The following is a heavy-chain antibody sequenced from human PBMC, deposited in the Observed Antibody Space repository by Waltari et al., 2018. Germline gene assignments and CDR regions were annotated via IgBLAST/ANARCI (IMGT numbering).Heavy chain of an antibody. V-gene: IGHV5-51*01. Sequence: EVQLVQSGAEVKTPGESLKISCQGSGYSFASNSICWVRQLPGKGLEWMGIINPGDSDARYSSSFQGQVTISADKSISTAYLQWSSLKASDTAMYYCARPYSSAYWYFDLWGRGTLVTVSS. CDR2: INPGDSDA. J-gene: IGHJ2*01. D-gene: IGHD6-25*01. CDR3: ARPYSSAYWYFDL. CDR1: GYSFASNS.